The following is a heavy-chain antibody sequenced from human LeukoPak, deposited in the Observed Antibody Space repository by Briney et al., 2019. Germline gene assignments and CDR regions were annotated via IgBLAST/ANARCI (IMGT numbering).Heavy chain of an antibody. Sequence: GGSLRPSCAASGFTFSSYSMNWVRQAPGKGLEWVSSISSSSSYIYYADSVRGRFTISRDNAKNSLYLQMNSLRAEDTAVYYCARDDHFDYDFWSGYFSSGFEEKYYFGYWGQGTLVTVSS. CDR1: GFTFSSYS. CDR3: ARDDHFDYDFWSGYFSSGFEEKYYFGY. D-gene: IGHD3-3*01. V-gene: IGHV3-21*01. J-gene: IGHJ4*02. CDR2: ISSSSSYI.